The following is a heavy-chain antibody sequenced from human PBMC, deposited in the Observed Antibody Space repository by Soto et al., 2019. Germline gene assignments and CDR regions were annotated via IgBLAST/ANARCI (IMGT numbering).Heavy chain of an antibody. J-gene: IGHJ5*02. V-gene: IGHV1-69*01. Sequence: QVQLVQSGAEVKKPGSSVKVSCKASGGTFSSYAISWVRQAPGQGLEWMGGIIPIFGTANYAQKFQGRVTITADESTSTAYMELSSLRTEDTAVYYCARLIAATSQGPNWFDPWGQGTLVTVSS. CDR3: ARLIAATSQGPNWFDP. CDR2: IIPIFGTA. D-gene: IGHD2-15*01. CDR1: GGTFSSYA.